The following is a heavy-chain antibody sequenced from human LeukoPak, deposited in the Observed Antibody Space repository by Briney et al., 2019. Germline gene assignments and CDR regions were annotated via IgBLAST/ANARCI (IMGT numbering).Heavy chain of an antibody. V-gene: IGHV3-33*01. CDR1: GFTFNSYG. CDR2: IWYDGSNT. Sequence: GRSPRLSCAASGFTFNSYGMHWVRQAPGKGLEWVALIWYDGSNTYYADSVKDRFTISRDNSKNTLYLQMNSLRAEDTAVYYCARAGHYDSSSGYVPSDYYYYYMDVWGKGTTVTVSS. CDR3: ARAGHYDSSSGYVPSDYYYYYMDV. D-gene: IGHD3-22*01. J-gene: IGHJ6*03.